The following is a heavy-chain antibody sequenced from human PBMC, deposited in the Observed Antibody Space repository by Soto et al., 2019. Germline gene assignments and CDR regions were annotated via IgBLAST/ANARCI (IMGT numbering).Heavy chain of an antibody. CDR3: ARGSGYKYYFDY. CDR1: GGYISSGGYY. J-gene: IGHJ4*02. Sequence: PSEILSLTSTVAGGYISSGGYYLIWNRQPPGKGLEWIGYIYYSGSTYYNPSLKSRVTISVDTSKNQFSLKLSSVTAADTAVYYCARGSGYKYYFDYWGQGTLVTVSS. D-gene: IGHD3-22*01. V-gene: IGHV4-30-4*08. CDR2: IYYSGST.